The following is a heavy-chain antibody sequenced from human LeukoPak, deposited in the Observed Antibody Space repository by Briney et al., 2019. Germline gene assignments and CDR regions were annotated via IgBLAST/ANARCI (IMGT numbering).Heavy chain of an antibody. CDR3: ARGGGGYSYGFDY. Sequence: GGSLRLSCAASGFTFSSYAMHWVRQAPGKGLEWVAVISYDGSNKYYADSVKGRFAISRDNSRNTVYLQMNSLRAEDTAVYHCARGGGGYSYGFDYWGQGTLVPSRQ. J-gene: IGHJ4*02. CDR2: ISYDGSNK. V-gene: IGHV3-30*09. CDR1: GFTFSSYA. D-gene: IGHD5-18*01.